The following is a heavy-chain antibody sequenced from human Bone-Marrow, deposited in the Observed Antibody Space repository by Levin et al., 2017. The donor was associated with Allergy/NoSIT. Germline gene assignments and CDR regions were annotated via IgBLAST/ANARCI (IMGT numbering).Heavy chain of an antibody. CDR3: AREQGARGWYTVDF. Sequence: PGESLKISCAASGFTFDNHAMTWVRHAPGKGLEWVSTIRPSSERTYFADSVKGRFTVSRDDFMNMMYLQMNSLRADDAAVYYCAREQGARGWYTVDFWGQGALVTVSS. CDR2: IRPSSERT. D-gene: IGHD6-19*01. V-gene: IGHV3-23*01. J-gene: IGHJ4*02. CDR1: GFTFDNHA.